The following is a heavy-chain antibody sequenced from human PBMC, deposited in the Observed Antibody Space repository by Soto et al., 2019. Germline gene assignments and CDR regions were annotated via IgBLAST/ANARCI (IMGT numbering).Heavy chain of an antibody. Sequence: QVQLVESGGGVVQPGRSLRLSCAASGFTFSSYAMHWVRQAPGKGLEWVAGISYDGSNKYYADSVKGRFTISRDNSKNTLYLQMNSLRAEDTAVYYCARGGSGWYKDGMDVWGQGTTVTVSS. CDR3: ARGGSGWYKDGMDV. D-gene: IGHD6-19*01. CDR2: ISYDGSNK. J-gene: IGHJ6*02. V-gene: IGHV3-30-3*01. CDR1: GFTFSSYA.